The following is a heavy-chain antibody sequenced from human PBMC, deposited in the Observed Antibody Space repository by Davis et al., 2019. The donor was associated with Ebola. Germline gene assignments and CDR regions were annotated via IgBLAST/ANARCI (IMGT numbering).Heavy chain of an antibody. D-gene: IGHD4-23*01. Sequence: SETLSLTCSVSGVSVSSDSYYWSWIRQPAGKGLEWIGHISVSGTSDYNPSLKSRVTMSVDTSKNQVSLNLSSVTAADTAVYYCARDASGDHYTVDWGQGTLVTVSS. V-gene: IGHV4-61*10. CDR3: ARDASGDHYTVD. CDR2: ISVSGTS. CDR1: GVSVSSDSYY. J-gene: IGHJ4*02.